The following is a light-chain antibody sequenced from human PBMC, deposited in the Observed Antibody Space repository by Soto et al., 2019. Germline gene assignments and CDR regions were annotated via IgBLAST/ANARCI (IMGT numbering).Light chain of an antibody. CDR1: SSDVGGYNY. CDR2: EVS. CDR3: SSYAGGNNLV. Sequence: QYALTQPPSASGSPGQSVTISCTGTSSDVGGYNYVSWYQQHPGKAPKLMIYEVSKRPSGVPDRFSGSKSGNTASLTVSGLQAEDEADYYCSSYAGGNNLVFGGGTKLTVL. J-gene: IGLJ2*01. V-gene: IGLV2-8*01.